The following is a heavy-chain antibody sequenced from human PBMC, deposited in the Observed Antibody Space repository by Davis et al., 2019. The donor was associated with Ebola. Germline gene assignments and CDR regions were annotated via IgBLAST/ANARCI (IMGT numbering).Heavy chain of an antibody. D-gene: IGHD1-26*01. Sequence: KVSCKGSGYTFTNYWIGWVRQMPGKGLEWMGIIYPGDSDIRNSPSFQGQVTMSVDKSLNTAYLQWSSLKASDTAMYYCARRYSGSYQAFDIWGQGTMVTVSS. CDR2: IYPGDSDI. CDR3: ARRYSGSYQAFDI. J-gene: IGHJ3*02. V-gene: IGHV5-51*01. CDR1: GYTFTNYW.